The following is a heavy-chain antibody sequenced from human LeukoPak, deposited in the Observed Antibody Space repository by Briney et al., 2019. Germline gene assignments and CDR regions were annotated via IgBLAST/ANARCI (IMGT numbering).Heavy chain of an antibody. J-gene: IGHJ6*02. V-gene: IGHV1-69*02. CDR3: ARGPEPTAHYYYGMDV. CDR1: GGTFSSYT. CDR2: TIPILGIA. Sequence: GASVKVSFKASGGTFSSYTISWVRQAPGQGLEWMGSTIPILGIANYAQKFQGRVTITADKSTSTAYMELSSLRSEDTAVYYCARGPEPTAHYYYGMDVWGQGTTVTVSS.